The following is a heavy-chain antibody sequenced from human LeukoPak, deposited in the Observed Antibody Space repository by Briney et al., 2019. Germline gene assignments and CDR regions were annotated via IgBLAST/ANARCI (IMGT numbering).Heavy chain of an antibody. D-gene: IGHD6-13*01. CDR1: GGSISGGKDF. CDR3: ARRGITYSTSFFDS. Sequence: KPSGTLSLTCAVSGGSISGGKDFWGWIRQSPGRGLEWIGSIYYTGSTYYNPSLKSRVTISVDTSKSEFSLMVHSVTAADTAMYYCARRGITYSTSFFDSWGQGTLVTVAS. J-gene: IGHJ4*02. CDR2: IYYTGST. V-gene: IGHV4-39*01.